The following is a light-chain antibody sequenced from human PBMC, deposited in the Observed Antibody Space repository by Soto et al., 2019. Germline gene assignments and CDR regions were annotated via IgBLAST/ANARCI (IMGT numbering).Light chain of an antibody. J-gene: IGKJ1*01. Sequence: LMTQSPGTLSVSPGERATLSCRASQSVSIYLAWYQQKPGQAPRLLIYGGSTRATGIPGRFSGSGSGTDFTLTISSVQSEDFAVYYCQQYNNWPRTFGQGTKVDI. CDR3: QQYNNWPRT. CDR1: QSVSIY. CDR2: GGS. V-gene: IGKV3-15*01.